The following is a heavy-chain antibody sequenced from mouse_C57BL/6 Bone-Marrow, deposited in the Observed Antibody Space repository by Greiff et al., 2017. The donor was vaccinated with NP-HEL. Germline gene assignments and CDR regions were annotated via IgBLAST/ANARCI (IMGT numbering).Heavy chain of an antibody. CDR3: AREDYYGSSSYYVDY. J-gene: IGHJ2*01. D-gene: IGHD1-1*01. CDR2: IYPRSGNT. V-gene: IGHV1-81*01. CDR1: GYTFTSYG. Sequence: QVQLKQSGAELARPGASVKLSCKASGYTFTSYGISWVKQRTGQGLEWIGEIYPRSGNTYYNEKFKGKATLTADKSSSTAYMELRSLTSEDSAVYFCAREDYYGSSSYYVDYWGQGTTLTVSS.